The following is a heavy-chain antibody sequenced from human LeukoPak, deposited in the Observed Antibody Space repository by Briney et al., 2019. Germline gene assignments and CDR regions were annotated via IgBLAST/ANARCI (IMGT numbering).Heavy chain of an antibody. CDR1: GFTFSGSA. D-gene: IGHD5-18*01. Sequence: GGSLRLSCAVSGFTFSGSAMHWVRQASGKGLEWVGRIRSKANSYATAYAASVKGRFTISRDDSKNTAYLQMNSLKTEDTAVYYCTRLYSYGPTTWGQGTLVTVSS. CDR2: IRSKANSYAT. V-gene: IGHV3-73*01. J-gene: IGHJ5*02. CDR3: TRLYSYGPTT.